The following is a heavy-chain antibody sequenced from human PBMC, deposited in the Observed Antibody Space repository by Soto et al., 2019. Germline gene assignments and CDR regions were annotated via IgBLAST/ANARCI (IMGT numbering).Heavy chain of an antibody. Sequence: WTWIRQHAGKGLEWIGYIHYSGSTYYSPSLKSRVTISIDTSKNQVSLRLSSVTAADTAVYYCARDASRGYWLDYWGQGTPVTVSS. CDR2: IHYSGST. CDR3: ARDASRGYWLDY. D-gene: IGHD3-22*01. V-gene: IGHV4-31*02. J-gene: IGHJ4*02.